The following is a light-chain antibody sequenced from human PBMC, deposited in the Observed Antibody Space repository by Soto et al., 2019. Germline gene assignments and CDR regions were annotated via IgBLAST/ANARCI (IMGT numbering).Light chain of an antibody. CDR2: SNN. CDR1: SSNIGSNT. V-gene: IGLV1-44*01. Sequence: VLTQPPSASGTPGQRVAISCSGSSSNIGSNTVNWYQQLPGTAPKVLIYSNNQRPSWVPDRFSGSKSGTSASLAISGLQSEDEADYYCAAWDDGLNGFWVFGTGTKVTVL. CDR3: AAWDDGLNGFWV. J-gene: IGLJ1*01.